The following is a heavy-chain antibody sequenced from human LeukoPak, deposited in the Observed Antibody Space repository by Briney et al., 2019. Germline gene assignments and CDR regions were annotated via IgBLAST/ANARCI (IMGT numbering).Heavy chain of an antibody. CDR2: ISSSSSYI. CDR3: ARSPPRYDSSGYYYGY. CDR1: GFTFSGYS. D-gene: IGHD3-22*01. V-gene: IGHV3-21*01. Sequence: GGSLRLSCAASGFTFSGYSMNWVRQAPGKGLEWVSSISSSSSYIYYADSVKGRFTISRDNAKNSLYLQMKRLRAEDTAVYYCARSPPRYDSSGYYYGYWGQGTLVTVSS. J-gene: IGHJ4*02.